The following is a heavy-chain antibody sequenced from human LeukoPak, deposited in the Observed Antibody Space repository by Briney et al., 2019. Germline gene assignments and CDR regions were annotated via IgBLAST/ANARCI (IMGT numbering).Heavy chain of an antibody. V-gene: IGHV1-18*01. Sequence: ASVKVSCKASGYTFTSYGISWERQAPGQGLEWMGWIRAYNGNTNYAQKVQGRVTMTTDTSTSIAYMKLRSLRSDDTAVYYCARLGYYYDSSGYYPPFDYWGQGTLVTVSS. J-gene: IGHJ4*02. D-gene: IGHD3-22*01. CDR3: ARLGYYYDSSGYYPPFDY. CDR1: GYTFTSYG. CDR2: IRAYNGNT.